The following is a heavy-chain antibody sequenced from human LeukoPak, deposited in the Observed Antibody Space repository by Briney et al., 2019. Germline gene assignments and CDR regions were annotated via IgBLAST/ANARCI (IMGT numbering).Heavy chain of an antibody. V-gene: IGHV4-59*01. CDR1: GGSFSNYY. CDR2: IYYTGST. Sequence: SETLSLTCAVYGGSFSNYYWSWIRQPPGKGLEWIGYIYYTGSTNYNPSLKSRVTISVDTSKNQFSLKLTSVTAADTAVYYCARTIYSGSYPRFDFWGQGTLVTVSS. J-gene: IGHJ4*02. CDR3: ARTIYSGSYPRFDF. D-gene: IGHD1-26*01.